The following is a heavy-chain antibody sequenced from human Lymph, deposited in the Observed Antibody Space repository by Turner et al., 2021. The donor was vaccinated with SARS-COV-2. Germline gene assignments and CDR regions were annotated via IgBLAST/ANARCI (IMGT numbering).Heavy chain of an antibody. CDR1: GGTFSRYG. CDR3: ASFGGDYVFDY. CDR2: VIPISGTA. D-gene: IGHD3-10*01. V-gene: IGHV1-69*06. J-gene: IGHJ4*02. Sequence: QVQLVQSAAEVKKPGSSVEVSCKASGGTFSRYGISWGLQARGQGLGWGGGVIPISGTANYAQKFQGRVTITADKTTSTAYMELSSLRSEDTAVYYCASFGGDYVFDYWGQGTLVTVSS.